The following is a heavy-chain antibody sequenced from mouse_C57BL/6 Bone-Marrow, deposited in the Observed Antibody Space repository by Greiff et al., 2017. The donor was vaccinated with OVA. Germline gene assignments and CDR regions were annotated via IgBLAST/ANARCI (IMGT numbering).Heavy chain of an antibody. D-gene: IGHD1-1*01. J-gene: IGHJ1*03. CDR1: GFSLTSYG. Sequence: QVQLKQSGPGLVQPSQSLSITCTVSGFSLTSYGVHWVRQSPGKGLEWLGVIWSGGSTDYNAAFISRLSISKDNSKSQVFFKMNSLQADDTAIYYCARGGITTVVRYWYFDVWGTGTTVTVSS. V-gene: IGHV2-2*01. CDR2: IWSGGST. CDR3: ARGGITTVVRYWYFDV.